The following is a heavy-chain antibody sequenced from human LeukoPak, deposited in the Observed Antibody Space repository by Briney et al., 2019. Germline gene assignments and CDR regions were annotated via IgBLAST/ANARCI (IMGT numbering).Heavy chain of an antibody. CDR3: ARVYYYDSPPSWFDP. D-gene: IGHD3-22*01. V-gene: IGHV1-69*13. Sequence: SVKVSCKASGGTFSSYAISWVRQAPGQGLEWMGGIIPIFGTANYAQKFRGRVTITADESTSTAYMELSSLRSEDTAVYYCARVYYYDSPPSWFDPWGQGTLVTVSS. CDR1: GGTFSSYA. J-gene: IGHJ5*02. CDR2: IIPIFGTA.